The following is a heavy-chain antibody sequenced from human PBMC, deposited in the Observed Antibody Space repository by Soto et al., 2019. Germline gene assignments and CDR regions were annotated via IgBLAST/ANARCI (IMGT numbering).Heavy chain of an antibody. V-gene: IGHV4-59*08. CDR3: ARLGAFDI. J-gene: IGHJ3*02. Sequence: PSETLSLTCTVSGGYISSYYWSWIRQSPGKGLEWIGYIYYSGSTNYNPSLKSRVTISVDTSKNQFSLKLSSVTAADTAVYYCARLGAFDIWGQGTMVTVSS. CDR1: GGYISSYY. CDR2: IYYSGST.